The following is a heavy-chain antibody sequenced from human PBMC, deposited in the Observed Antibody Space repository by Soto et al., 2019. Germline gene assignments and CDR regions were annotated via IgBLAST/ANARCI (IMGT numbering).Heavy chain of an antibody. J-gene: IGHJ4*02. D-gene: IGHD2-15*01. CDR3: AREDMRVTYYFHX. Sequence: KPSETLSVTCAVSGGSVSSETHFWSWIRQPPGKGLEWIGYIYHSGTTNSNPSLKGRLTISVDKSTEHFSLSLASVTAADTAIYYCAREDMRVTYYFHXWGQGIRVTVSX. CDR2: IYHSGTT. CDR1: GGSVSSETHF. V-gene: IGHV4-61*01.